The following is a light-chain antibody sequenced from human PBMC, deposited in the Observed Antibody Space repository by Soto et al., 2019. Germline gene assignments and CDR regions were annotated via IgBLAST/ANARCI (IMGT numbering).Light chain of an antibody. Sequence: DIQMTQSPSTLSASVGDRVTITCRASQSISSWLAWYQQKPGKAPNLLIYKASSLESGVPSRFSGSGSGTEFTLTINSLQAEDVAVYYCQQYYSTSSITFGQGTRLEIK. CDR3: QQYYSTSSIT. J-gene: IGKJ5*01. CDR1: QSISSW. V-gene: IGKV1-5*03. CDR2: KAS.